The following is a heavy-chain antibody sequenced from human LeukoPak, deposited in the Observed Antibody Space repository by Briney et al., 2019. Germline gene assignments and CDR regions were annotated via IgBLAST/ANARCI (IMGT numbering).Heavy chain of an antibody. V-gene: IGHV3-23*01. Sequence: GGSLRLSCVASGFTLRSYVMNWVRQTPGKGLEWVSSISGSGDSTSYADSVKGRFSISRDNSKNTLYLQVNGLRTEDTAVYYCAKDRLLNCRGDCYIFDYWGQGTVVTVSS. CDR1: GFTLRSYV. CDR3: AKDRLLNCRGDCYIFDY. D-gene: IGHD2-21*02. J-gene: IGHJ4*02. CDR2: ISGSGDST.